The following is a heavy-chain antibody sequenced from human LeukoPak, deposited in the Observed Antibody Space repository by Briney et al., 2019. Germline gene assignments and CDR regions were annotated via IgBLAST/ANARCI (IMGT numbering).Heavy chain of an antibody. CDR1: GFTFSSYW. Sequence: GGSLRLSCEVSGFTFSSYWMHWVRQIPGKGLMWVSRIESNGLTLYADSVRDRFTISRDNGKNTIYLQMNSLRVDDTAIYYCAKAATYFYGSVTYDWFESWGQGTLVTVSS. J-gene: IGHJ5*01. D-gene: IGHD3-10*01. V-gene: IGHV3-74*01. CDR2: IESNGLT. CDR3: AKAATYFYGSVTYDWFES.